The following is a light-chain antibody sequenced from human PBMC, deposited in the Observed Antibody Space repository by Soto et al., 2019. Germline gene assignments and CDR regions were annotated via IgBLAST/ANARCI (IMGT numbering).Light chain of an antibody. V-gene: IGLV2-14*01. J-gene: IGLJ2*01. Sequence: QSALTQPASVSGSPGQSITISCTGTSSDVGGYNFVSWYQQHPGKAPKLMIFEVSNRPSGVSYRFSGSKSGNTASLTISGLQAEDEADYYCSSYTSRSTLVFGGGTQLTVL. CDR1: SSDVGGYNF. CDR2: EVS. CDR3: SSYTSRSTLV.